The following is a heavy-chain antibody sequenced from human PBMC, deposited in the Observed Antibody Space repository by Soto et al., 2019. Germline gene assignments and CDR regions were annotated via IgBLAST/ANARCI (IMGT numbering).Heavy chain of an antibody. CDR2: ICYSVST. Sequence: QVQLQESGPGLVKPSQTLSLTCTVSGGSISSGDYYWSWIRQHPGKGLEWIGYICYSVSTYYNPSLKSRVTISVDTSKNQFSLKLSSVTAADTAVYYCARWWSGSRQGFDPWGQGTLVTVSS. D-gene: IGHD3-3*01. CDR3: ARWWSGSRQGFDP. V-gene: IGHV4-31*03. CDR1: GGSISSGDYY. J-gene: IGHJ5*02.